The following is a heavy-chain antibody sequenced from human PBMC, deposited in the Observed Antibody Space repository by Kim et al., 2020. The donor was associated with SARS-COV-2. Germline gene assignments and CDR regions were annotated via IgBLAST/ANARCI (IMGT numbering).Heavy chain of an antibody. J-gene: IGHJ5*02. CDR3: ARVGRAHMGWFDP. CDR1: GFTFSSYS. Sequence: GGSLRLSCAASGFTFSSYSMNWVRQAPGKGLEWVSSISSSSSYIYYADSVKGRFTISRDNAKNSLYLQMNSLRAEDTAVYYCARVGRAHMGWFDPWGQGTLVTVSS. CDR2: ISSSSSYI. V-gene: IGHV3-21*01.